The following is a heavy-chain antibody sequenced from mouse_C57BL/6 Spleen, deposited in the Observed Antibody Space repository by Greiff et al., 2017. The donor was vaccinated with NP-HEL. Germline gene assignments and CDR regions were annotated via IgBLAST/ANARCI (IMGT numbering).Heavy chain of an antibody. D-gene: IGHD2-3*01. Sequence: VKLQESGAELVKPGASVKLSCTASGYTFTEYTIHWVKQRSGQGLEWIGWFYPGSGSIKYNEKFKDKATLTADKSSSTVYMELSRLTSEDSAVYFCARHEDGYDGYYYFDYWGQGTTLTVSS. CDR1: GYTFTEYT. CDR3: ARHEDGYDGYYYFDY. V-gene: IGHV1-62-2*01. CDR2: FYPGSGSI. J-gene: IGHJ2*01.